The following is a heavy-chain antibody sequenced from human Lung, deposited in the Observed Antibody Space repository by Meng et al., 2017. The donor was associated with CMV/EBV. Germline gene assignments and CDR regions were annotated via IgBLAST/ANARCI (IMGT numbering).Heavy chain of an antibody. Sequence: GESLKISCAASGFTFSSYWMSWVRQAPGKGLEWVANIKQDGSEKYYVDSVKGRFTISRDNAKNSLYLQMNSLRAEDTAVYYCARRQWRYYFDYWGQGTVVTVS. CDR1: GFTFSSYW. V-gene: IGHV3-7*01. J-gene: IGHJ4*02. D-gene: IGHD6-19*01. CDR2: IKQDGSEK. CDR3: ARRQWRYYFDY.